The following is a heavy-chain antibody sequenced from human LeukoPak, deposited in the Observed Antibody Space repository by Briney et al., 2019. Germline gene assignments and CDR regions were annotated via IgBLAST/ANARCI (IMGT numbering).Heavy chain of an antibody. CDR3: ARDVRYASGWSTPES. CDR2: IYSSGSA. V-gene: IGHV4-4*07. CDR1: GGSIINHY. J-gene: IGHJ5*02. Sequence: SETPSLTCTVSGGSIINHYWSWVRQPAGKGLEWIGRIYSSGSANYSPSLKSRVSMSIDTSNNYFSLNLTSVTAADTALYFCARDVRYASGWSTPESWGQGTLVTVSS. D-gene: IGHD6-19*01.